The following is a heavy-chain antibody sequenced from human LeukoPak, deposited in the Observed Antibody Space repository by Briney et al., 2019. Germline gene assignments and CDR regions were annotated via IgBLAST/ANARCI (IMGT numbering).Heavy chain of an antibody. J-gene: IGHJ4*02. D-gene: IGHD6-19*01. CDR2: ISYDGSNK. V-gene: IGHV3-30-3*01. Sequence: GRSLRLSCAASGFTFSSYAMHWVRQAPGKGLEWVAVISYDGSNKYYADSVKGRFTISRDNSKNTLYLQMNSLRAEDTAVYYCARCIAVLYFDYWGQGTLVTVSS. CDR3: ARCIAVLYFDY. CDR1: GFTFSSYA.